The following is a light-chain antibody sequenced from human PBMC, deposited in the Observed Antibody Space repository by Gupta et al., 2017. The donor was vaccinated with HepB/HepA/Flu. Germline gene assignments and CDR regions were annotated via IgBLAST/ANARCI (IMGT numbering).Light chain of an antibody. J-gene: IGKJ5*01. Sequence: DVVMTQSPLSLSVTIGQPASISCRYSQSLLHSDGNTYLNLFHQRPGQSPSRLIYKVSYRDSGFPDRFSGSWSGTDFLLMVSWLYAHDVVFYSYLPGMHWPRITFGQGTRLDI. CDR2: KVS. CDR1: QSLLHSDGNTY. CDR3: LPGMHWPRIT. V-gene: IGKV2-30*02.